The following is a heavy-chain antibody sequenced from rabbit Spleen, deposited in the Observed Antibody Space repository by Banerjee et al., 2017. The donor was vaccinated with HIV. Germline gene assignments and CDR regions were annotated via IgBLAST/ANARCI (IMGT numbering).Heavy chain of an antibody. CDR2: IAGSSSGFT. J-gene: IGHJ6*01. V-gene: IGHV1S45*01. CDR3: ARDTGSSFSSYGMDL. CDR1: GFTISGNYY. D-gene: IGHD8-1*01. Sequence: QEQLEESGGGLVQPGGSLKLSCKASGFTISGNYYMSWVRQAPGKGLEWISCIAGSSSGFTYSATWAKGRFTCSKTSSTTVTLQMTSLTVADTATYFCARDTGSSFSSYGMDLWGPGTLVTVS.